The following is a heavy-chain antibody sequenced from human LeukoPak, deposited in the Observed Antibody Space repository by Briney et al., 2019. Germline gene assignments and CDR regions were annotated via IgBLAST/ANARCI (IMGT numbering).Heavy chain of an antibody. Sequence: GGSLRLSCAASRFTFSNAWMNWVHQAPGKGLEWVGRIKSKVDGETTDYAAPVKGRFTISRDDSNSMVYLQMNSLKIEDTAVYYCAIDEPNYAPYDFDYWGQGTLVAVSS. V-gene: IGHV3-15*01. CDR2: IKSKVDGETT. CDR1: RFTFSNAW. D-gene: IGHD4/OR15-4a*01. CDR3: AIDEPNYAPYDFDY. J-gene: IGHJ4*02.